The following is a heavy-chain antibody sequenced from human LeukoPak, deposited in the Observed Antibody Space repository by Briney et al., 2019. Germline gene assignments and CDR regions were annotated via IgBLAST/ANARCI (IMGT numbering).Heavy chain of an antibody. CDR3: ARGQLLLEGYFYYMDV. Sequence: GGSLRLSCAASGFTFSSYPMHWVRQAPGKGLEWVAVVSDDGNKKFDADFVKGRFTISRDNSKNTLYLQMNSLRGEDTAVYYCARGQLLLEGYFYYMDVWGEGTTVAVSS. CDR1: GFTFSSYP. V-gene: IGHV3-30-3*01. D-gene: IGHD2-2*01. J-gene: IGHJ6*03. CDR2: VSDDGNKK.